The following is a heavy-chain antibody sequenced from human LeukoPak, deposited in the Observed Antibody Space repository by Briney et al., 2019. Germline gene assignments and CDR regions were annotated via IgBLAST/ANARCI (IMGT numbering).Heavy chain of an antibody. CDR3: ARLTYDSSGHERNYYYYGMDV. D-gene: IGHD3-22*01. V-gene: IGHV4-59*08. J-gene: IGHJ6*02. CDR2: IYYSGST. CDR1: GGSISSYY. Sequence: SETLSLTCTVSGGSISSYYWSWIRQPPGKGLEWIGYIYYSGSTNYNPSLKSRVTISVDTSKNQFSLKLGSVTATDTAVYYCARLTYDSSGHERNYYYYGMDVWGQGTLVIVSS.